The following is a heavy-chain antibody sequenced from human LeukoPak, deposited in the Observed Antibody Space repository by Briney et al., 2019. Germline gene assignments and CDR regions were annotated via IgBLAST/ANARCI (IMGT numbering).Heavy chain of an antibody. CDR2: IYYSGST. CDR1: GGSISSYY. Sequence: SETLSLTCTVSGGSISSYYWSWIRQPPGKGLEWIGYIYYSGSTNYNPSLKSRVPISVDTSKSQFSLKLSSVSAADTAVYYCARDRMGLLPSIWGQATMVTVSS. J-gene: IGHJ3*02. V-gene: IGHV4-59*01. CDR3: ARDRMGLLPSI. D-gene: IGHD3-22*01.